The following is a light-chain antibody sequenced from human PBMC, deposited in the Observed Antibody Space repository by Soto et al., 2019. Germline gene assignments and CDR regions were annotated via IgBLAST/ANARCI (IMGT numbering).Light chain of an antibody. J-gene: IGLJ3*02. CDR2: EDN. Sequence: NFMLTQPHSVSESPGKTVTISCTRSSGSIASNYVQWYQQRPGSAPTTVIYEDNQRPSGVPDRFSGSIDSSSNSASLTISGLKTEDEADYCCQSYDSGNPWVFGGGTQLTVL. CDR1: SGSIASNY. CDR3: QSYDSGNPWV. V-gene: IGLV6-57*03.